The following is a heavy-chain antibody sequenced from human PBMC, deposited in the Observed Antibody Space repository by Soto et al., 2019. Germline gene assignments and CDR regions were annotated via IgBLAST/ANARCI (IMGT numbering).Heavy chain of an antibody. Sequence: SETLSLTCTVSGGSISSYYWSWIRQPPGKGLEWIGYIYYSGSTNYNPSLKSRVTISVDTSKNQFSLKLSSVTAADTAVYYCATWGRADWGVLSLDIPSFGDYYYYGMDVWGQGTTVTVSS. CDR2: IYYSGST. D-gene: IGHD2-2*03. CDR1: GGSISSYY. J-gene: IGHJ6*02. V-gene: IGHV4-59*01. CDR3: ATWGRADWGVLSLDIPSFGDYYYYGMDV.